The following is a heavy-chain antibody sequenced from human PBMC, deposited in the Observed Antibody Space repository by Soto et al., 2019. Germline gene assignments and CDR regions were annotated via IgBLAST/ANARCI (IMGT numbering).Heavy chain of an antibody. CDR1: GFPFGNYD. CDR3: VRVPRDLGTGYYFGN. D-gene: IGHD1-1*01. Sequence: QVQLVESGGGVVQPGRSLRLSCAASGFPFGNYDMHWVRQTQGKGLEWVALIWTDGSNKYYGDSVKGRFVISRDNSKNTLYLQMDSLRGEDTAVYYCVRVPRDLGTGYYFGNWGQGTLVTVSS. V-gene: IGHV3-33*01. J-gene: IGHJ4*02. CDR2: IWTDGSNK.